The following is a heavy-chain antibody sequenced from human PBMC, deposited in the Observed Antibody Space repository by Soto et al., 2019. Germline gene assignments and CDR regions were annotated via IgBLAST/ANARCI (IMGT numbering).Heavy chain of an antibody. CDR3: AKGSAYGDYGRATWSGYFDL. CDR2: ISGSGGST. V-gene: IGHV3-23*01. D-gene: IGHD4-17*01. J-gene: IGHJ2*01. Sequence: EVQLLESGGGLVQPGGSLRLSCAASGFTFSSYAMSWVRQAPGKGLEWVSAISGSGGSTYYADSVKGRFTISRDNSKNTLYLQMNSLRAEDMAVYYCAKGSAYGDYGRATWSGYFDLWGRGTLVTVSS. CDR1: GFTFSSYA.